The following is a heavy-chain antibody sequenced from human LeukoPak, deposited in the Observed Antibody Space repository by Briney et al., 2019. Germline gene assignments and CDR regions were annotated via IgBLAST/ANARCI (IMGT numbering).Heavy chain of an antibody. V-gene: IGHV3-11*04. CDR1: GFTFSDYY. J-gene: IGHJ4*02. Sequence: WGSLRLSRAASGFTFSDYYMSWIRQAPGKGLECVSYISSSGSTIYYADSVKGRFTISRDNAKNSLPLQMNSLRAEDTSVYYCARDRNRDFWSTYYTGYFDYWGQGTLVTVSS. CDR2: ISSSGSTI. D-gene: IGHD3-3*01. CDR3: ARDRNRDFWSTYYTGYFDY.